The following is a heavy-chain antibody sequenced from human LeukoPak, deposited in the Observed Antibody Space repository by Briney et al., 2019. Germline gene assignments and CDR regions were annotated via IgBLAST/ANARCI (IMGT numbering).Heavy chain of an antibody. J-gene: IGHJ3*02. CDR3: AKDLEYSSGWSDAFDI. D-gene: IGHD6-19*01. Sequence: PGGSLRLSCAASGFTFSSYAMSWVRQAPGKGLEWVSAISGSGGSTYYADSVKGRFTISRDNPKNTLYLQMNSLRAEDTAVYYCAKDLEYSSGWSDAFDIWGQGTMVTVSS. V-gene: IGHV3-23*01. CDR1: GFTFSSYA. CDR2: ISGSGGST.